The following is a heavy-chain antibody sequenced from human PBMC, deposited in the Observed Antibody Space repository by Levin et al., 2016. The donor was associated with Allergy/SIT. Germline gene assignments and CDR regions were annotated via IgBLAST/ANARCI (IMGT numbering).Heavy chain of an antibody. CDR1: GFSFSTYE. CDR2: ISNSGTTI. CDR3: VRGFGDLWTANYYGMDV. D-gene: IGHD3-10*01. J-gene: IGHJ6*02. V-gene: IGHV3-48*03. Sequence: GESLKISCAASGFSFSTYEMNWVRQAPGKGLEWVSYISNSGTTIYYADSVKGRFTVSRDNAKNSLYLQMNGLRAEDTAVYYCVRGFGDLWTANYYGMDVWGQGTTVTVSS.